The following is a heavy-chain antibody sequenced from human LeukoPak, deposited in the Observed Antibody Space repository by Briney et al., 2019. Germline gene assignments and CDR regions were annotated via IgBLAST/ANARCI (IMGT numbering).Heavy chain of an antibody. CDR3: ARGKNRRSMVRGALNWFDP. V-gene: IGHV4-34*01. CDR1: GGSFSGYY. CDR2: INHSGST. Sequence: SETLSLTCAVYGGSFSGYYWSWIRQPPGKGLEWIGEINHSGSTNYNPSLKSRVTISVDTSKNQFSLKLSSVTAADTAVYYCARGKNRRSMVRGALNWFDPWGQGTLVTVPS. J-gene: IGHJ5*02. D-gene: IGHD3-10*01.